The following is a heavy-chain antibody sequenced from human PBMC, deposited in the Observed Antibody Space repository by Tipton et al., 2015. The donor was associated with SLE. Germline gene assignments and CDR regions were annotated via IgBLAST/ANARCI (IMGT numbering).Heavy chain of an antibody. D-gene: IGHD1-26*01. Sequence: SLRLSCVVSGLTLSNHDMNWVRQAPGKGLEWDSCISISGSTIYYADSVTGRFTISRDNAKNSLYLQMNSLRDGDTAIYYCATGNLVGGFDHWGQGTLVTVSS. J-gene: IGHJ4*02. CDR2: ISISGSTI. V-gene: IGHV3-48*03. CDR3: ATGNLVGGFDH. CDR1: GLTLSNHD.